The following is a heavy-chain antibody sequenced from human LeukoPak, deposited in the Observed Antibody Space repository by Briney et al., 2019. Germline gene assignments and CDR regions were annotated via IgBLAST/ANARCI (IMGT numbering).Heavy chain of an antibody. CDR1: GGSISSGGYY. D-gene: IGHD3-3*01. Sequence: SETLSLTCTVSGGSISSGGYYWSWIRQHPGKGLEWMGYIYYSGSTYYNPSLKSRVTISVDTSKNQFSLKLSSVTAADTAVYYCARDQGSSITIFGVVIRDNWFDPWGQGTLVTVSS. CDR2: IYYSGST. J-gene: IGHJ5*02. CDR3: ARDQGSSITIFGVVIRDNWFDP. V-gene: IGHV4-31*03.